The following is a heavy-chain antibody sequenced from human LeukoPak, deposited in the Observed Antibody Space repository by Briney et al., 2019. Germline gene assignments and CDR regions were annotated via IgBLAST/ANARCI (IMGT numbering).Heavy chain of an antibody. V-gene: IGHV1-2*06. CDR2: INPNSGGT. CDR3: ARGYSSSWYDAFDI. CDR1: GYTFTGYY. J-gene: IGHJ3*02. Sequence: GASVKVSCKASGYTFTGYYMHWVRQAPGQGLAWMGRINPNSGGTNYAQKFQGRVTMTRDTSISTAYMELSRLRSDDTAVYYCARGYSSSWYDAFDIWGQGTMVTVSS. D-gene: IGHD6-13*01.